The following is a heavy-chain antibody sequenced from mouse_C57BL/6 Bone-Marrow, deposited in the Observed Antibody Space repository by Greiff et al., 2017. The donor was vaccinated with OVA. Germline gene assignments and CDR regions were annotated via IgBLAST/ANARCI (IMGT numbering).Heavy chain of an antibody. D-gene: IGHD1-1*01. CDR3: ERWGHYGSSSSY. CDR1: GYTFTGYW. CDR2: IYPSDSET. J-gene: IGHJ2*01. V-gene: IGHV1-61*01. Sequence: VKLQQPLAELVRPGSSVKLSCKASGYTFTGYWMDWVKQRPGQGLEWIGNIYPSDSETHYNQKFKDKATLTVDKSSSTAYMQLSSLTSEDSAVYYGERWGHYGSSSSYWGEGTPLTVSS.